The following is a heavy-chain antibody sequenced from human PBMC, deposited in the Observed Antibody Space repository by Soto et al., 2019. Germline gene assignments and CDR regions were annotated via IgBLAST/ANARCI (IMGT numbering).Heavy chain of an antibody. CDR1: GGSISSSSYY. V-gene: IGHV4-39*01. CDR3: ARLIAVAGTIWFDP. J-gene: IGHJ5*02. CDR2: IYYSGST. D-gene: IGHD6-19*01. Sequence: PSETLPLTCTVSGGSISSSSYYWGWIRKPPGKGLEWIGSIYYSGSTYYNPSLKSRVTISVDTSKNQFSLKLSSVTAADTAVYYCARLIAVAGTIWFDPWGQGTLVTVSS.